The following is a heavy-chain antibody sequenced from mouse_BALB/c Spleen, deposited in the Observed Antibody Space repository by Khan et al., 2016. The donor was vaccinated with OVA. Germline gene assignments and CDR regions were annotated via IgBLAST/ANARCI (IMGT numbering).Heavy chain of an antibody. CDR1: GYTFTSYT. CDR2: INPSNNYT. CDR3: VREGAYYRSDGWFAY. Sequence: VQLQQSGAELARPGASVKMSCKASGYTFTSYTMHWVRQRPGRALEWIGHINPSNNYTNYNQNFKDKATLIVDKSSSTAYMQLSSLTYEDSAVYYCVREGAYYRSDGWFAYWGQGTLVTVSA. D-gene: IGHD2-14*01. V-gene: IGHV1-4*01. J-gene: IGHJ3*01.